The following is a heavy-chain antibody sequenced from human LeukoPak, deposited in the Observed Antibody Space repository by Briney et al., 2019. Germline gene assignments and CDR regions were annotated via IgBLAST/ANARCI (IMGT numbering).Heavy chain of an antibody. CDR1: GFTFDDYT. Sequence: PGGSLRLSCAASGFTFDDYTMHWVRQAPGKGLVWVSRINSDGSSTSYADSVKGRFTISRDNAKNTLYLQMNSLRAEDTAVYYCARGARTGYKDYWGQGTLVTVSS. CDR2: INSDGSST. D-gene: IGHD3/OR15-3a*01. CDR3: ARGARTGYKDY. J-gene: IGHJ4*02. V-gene: IGHV3-74*01.